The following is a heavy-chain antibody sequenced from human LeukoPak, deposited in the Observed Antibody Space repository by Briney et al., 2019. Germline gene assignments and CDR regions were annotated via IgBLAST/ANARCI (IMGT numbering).Heavy chain of an antibody. V-gene: IGHV4-4*07. D-gene: IGHD6-13*01. J-gene: IGHJ3*02. CDR1: GGSFSGYY. CDR3: ARDRDSSSWYGDAFDI. Sequence: KPSETLSLTCAVYGGSFSGYYWSWIRQPAGKGLEWIGRIYTSGSTNYNPSLKSRVTMSVDTSKNQFSLKLSSVTAADTAVYYCARDRDSSSWYGDAFDIWGQGTMVTVSS. CDR2: IYTSGST.